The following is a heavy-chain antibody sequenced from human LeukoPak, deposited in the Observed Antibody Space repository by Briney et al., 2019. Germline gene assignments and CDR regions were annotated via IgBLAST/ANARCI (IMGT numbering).Heavy chain of an antibody. J-gene: IGHJ6*04. CDR2: INPSGGST. CDR3: ARDGAYCSGGSCYLYYYYYYGMDV. CDR1: EYTFTSYY. V-gene: IGHV1-46*01. D-gene: IGHD2-15*01. Sequence: ASVKVSCKASEYTFTSYYMHWVRQAPGQGLEWMGIINPSGGSTSYAQKFQGRVTMTRDTSTSTVYMELSSLRSEDTAVYYCARDGAYCSGGSCYLYYYYYYGMDVWGKGTTVTVSS.